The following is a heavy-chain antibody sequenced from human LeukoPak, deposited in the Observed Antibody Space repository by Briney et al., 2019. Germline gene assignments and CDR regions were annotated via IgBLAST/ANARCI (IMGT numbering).Heavy chain of an antibody. CDR3: ARDQDGVGATIDY. V-gene: IGHV3-74*01. CDR1: GFTLSNYW. Sequence: GGSLRLSCAASGFTLSNYWVLWVRQAPGKGVLWVSRINSDGSGTTYVDSVKGRFTISRDNAKNTLYLQMNSLRAEDTAVYYCARDQDGVGATIDYWGQGTLVTVSS. CDR2: INSDGSGT. J-gene: IGHJ4*02. D-gene: IGHD1-26*01.